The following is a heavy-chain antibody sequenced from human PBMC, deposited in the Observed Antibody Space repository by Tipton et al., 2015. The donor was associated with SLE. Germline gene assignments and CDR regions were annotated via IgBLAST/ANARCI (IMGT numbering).Heavy chain of an antibody. CDR1: GGSISSGSYF. D-gene: IGHD3-10*01. V-gene: IGHV4-61*02. Sequence: TLSLTCTLSGGSISSGSYFWTWIRQPAGKGLEWLGRIHTSGGTSYNPSLEGRVTISVDTSKNKFSLKLSSVTAADTAVYYCARDRRGWYFDLLGRGTLVTVSS. J-gene: IGHJ2*01. CDR3: ARDRRGWYFDL. CDR2: IHTSGGT.